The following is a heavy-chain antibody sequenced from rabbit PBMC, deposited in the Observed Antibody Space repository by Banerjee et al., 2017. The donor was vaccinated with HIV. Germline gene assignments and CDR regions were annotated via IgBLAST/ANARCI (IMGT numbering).Heavy chain of an antibody. CDR1: GFSFSSSYY. J-gene: IGHJ4*01. Sequence: QSLEESGGDLVKPGASLTLTCTASGFSFSSSYYMCWVRQAPGKGLEWIACIDAGSSGSTSYASWAKGRFTISKTSSTTVTLQMTSLTVADTATYFCAREDYSGGYGYVLFNLWGQGTLVTVS. CDR3: AREDYSGGYGYVLFNL. V-gene: IGHV1S40*01. CDR2: IDAGSSGST. D-gene: IGHD6-1*01.